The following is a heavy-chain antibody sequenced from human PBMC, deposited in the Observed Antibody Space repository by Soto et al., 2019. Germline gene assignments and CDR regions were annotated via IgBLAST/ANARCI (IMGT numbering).Heavy chain of an antibody. J-gene: IGHJ4*02. Sequence: GGSLRLSCTVSGFAFNNYGINWVRQAPGKGLEWVPSISKSDYTYYSDSVKGRFTISRDNAKNSVSLQMNTLRVEDTAVYYCAREDSIIIPAVSDFWGQGTLVTVSS. V-gene: IGHV3-21*01. CDR3: AREDSIIIPAVSDF. CDR1: GFAFNNYG. CDR2: ISKSDYT. D-gene: IGHD2-2*01.